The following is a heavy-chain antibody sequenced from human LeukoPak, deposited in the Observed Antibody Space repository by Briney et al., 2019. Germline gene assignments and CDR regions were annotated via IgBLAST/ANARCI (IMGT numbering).Heavy chain of an antibody. D-gene: IGHD5-12*01. CDR3: ARAQYIVATNLQGAFDI. V-gene: IGHV1-2*04. CDR2: ISPNSGGT. J-gene: IGHJ3*02. CDR1: GYTFTGYY. Sequence: ASVKVSCKASGYTFTGYYMHWVRQAPGQGLEWMGWISPNSGGTNYAQKFQGWVTMTRDTSISTAYMELSRLRSDDTAVYYCARAQYIVATNLQGAFDIWGQGTMVTVSS.